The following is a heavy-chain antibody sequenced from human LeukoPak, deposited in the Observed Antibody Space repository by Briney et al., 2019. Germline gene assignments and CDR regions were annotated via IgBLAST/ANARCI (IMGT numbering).Heavy chain of an antibody. V-gene: IGHV4-34*01. D-gene: IGHD2-2*01. CDR1: GGSFSSYY. CDR3: ARGYCSSTSCFRGRGNRLNWFDP. CDR2: INHSGST. Sequence: SETLSLTCAVYGGSFSSYYWSWIRQPPGKGLEWIGEINHSGSTNYNPSLKSRVTISVDTSKNQFSLKLSSVTAADTAVYYCARGYCSSTSCFRGRGNRLNWFDPWGQGTPVTVSS. J-gene: IGHJ5*02.